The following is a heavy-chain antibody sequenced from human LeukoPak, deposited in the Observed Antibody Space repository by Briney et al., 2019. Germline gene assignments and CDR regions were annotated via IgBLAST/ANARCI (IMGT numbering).Heavy chain of an antibody. V-gene: IGHV1-69*13. J-gene: IGHJ2*01. Sequence: SVKVPCKASGGTFSSYAISWVRQAPGQGLEWMGGIIPIFGTANYAQKFQGRVTITADESTSTAYMELSSLRSEDTAVYYCARDGSLGYCSSTSCYTHWYFDLWGRGTLVTVSS. D-gene: IGHD2-2*02. CDR3: ARDGSLGYCSSTSCYTHWYFDL. CDR2: IIPIFGTA. CDR1: GGTFSSYA.